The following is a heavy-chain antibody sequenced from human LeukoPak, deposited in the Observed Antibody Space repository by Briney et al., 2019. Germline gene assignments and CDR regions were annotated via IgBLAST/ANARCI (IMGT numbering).Heavy chain of an antibody. D-gene: IGHD4-11*01. Sequence: ASVKVSCKASGYTFTNYGISWVRQAPGQGLEWMGWISAYNGNTIYAQELQGRVTMTSDTSTSTAYMDLRSLRSDDTAMYYCARADSNYPFDGWRQGTLVTVSS. CDR1: GYTFTNYG. J-gene: IGHJ4*02. V-gene: IGHV1-18*01. CDR2: ISAYNGNT. CDR3: ARADSNYPFDG.